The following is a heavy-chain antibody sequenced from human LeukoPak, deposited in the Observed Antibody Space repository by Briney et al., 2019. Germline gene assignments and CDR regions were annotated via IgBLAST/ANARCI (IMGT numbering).Heavy chain of an antibody. D-gene: IGHD3-3*01. V-gene: IGHV4-39*01. CDR1: GGSISSSSYY. J-gene: IGHJ6*02. Sequence: SETLSLTCTVSGGSISSSSYYWGWIRQPPGKGLEWIGSIYYSGSTYYSPSLKSRVTISVDTSKNQFSLKLSSVTAADTAVYYCVSYYDFWSGYYRGTGMDVWGQGTTVTVSS. CDR3: VSYYDFWSGYYRGTGMDV. CDR2: IYYSGST.